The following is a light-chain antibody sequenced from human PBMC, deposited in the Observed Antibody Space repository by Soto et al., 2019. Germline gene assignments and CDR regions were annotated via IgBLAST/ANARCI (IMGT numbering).Light chain of an antibody. V-gene: IGKV2-28*01. CDR3: MQALQNPVT. J-gene: IGKJ5*01. CDR1: QSLLHLNGNNY. Sequence: DIVMTQSPLSLPVTPGAPASISCRSSQSLLHLNGNNYLDWYLQKPGQSPQLLIYLGSNRASGVPDRFSGSGSGTDFTLKISRVEAEDVGIYYCMQALQNPVTFGQGTRLEIK. CDR2: LGS.